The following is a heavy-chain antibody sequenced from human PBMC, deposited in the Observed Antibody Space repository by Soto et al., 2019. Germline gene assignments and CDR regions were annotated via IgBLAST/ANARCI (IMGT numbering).Heavy chain of an antibody. D-gene: IGHD2-15*01. Sequence: GASVKVSCKASGYTFTSYGISWVRQAPGQGLEWMGWISAYNGNTNHAQKLQGRVTMTTDTSTSTAYMELRSLRSDDTAVYYCARVLPRDCSGGSCYSWWFDPWGQGTLVTVSS. CDR1: GYTFTSYG. J-gene: IGHJ5*02. CDR3: ARVLPRDCSGGSCYSWWFDP. V-gene: IGHV1-18*01. CDR2: ISAYNGNT.